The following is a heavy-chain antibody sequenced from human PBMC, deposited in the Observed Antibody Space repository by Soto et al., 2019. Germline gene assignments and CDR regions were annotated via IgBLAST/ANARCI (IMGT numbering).Heavy chain of an antibody. CDR1: GFTFSSYD. CDR3: ARGQYYYDSSGFGLGY. D-gene: IGHD3-22*01. Sequence: EVQLVESGGGLVQPGGSLRLSCAASGFTFSSYDMHWVRQATGKGLEWVSAIGTAGDPYYPGSVKGRFTISRDNARNSLYLQMNSLRAEDTAVYYCARGQYYYDSSGFGLGYWGQGTLVTVSS. CDR2: IGTAGDP. J-gene: IGHJ4*02. V-gene: IGHV3-13*05.